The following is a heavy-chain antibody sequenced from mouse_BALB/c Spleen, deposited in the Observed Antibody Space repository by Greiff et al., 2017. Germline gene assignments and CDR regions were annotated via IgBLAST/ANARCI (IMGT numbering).Heavy chain of an antibody. CDR2: IYPGNSDT. V-gene: IGHV1-5*01. CDR1: GYSFTSYW. CDR3: TRGSYRYDGTGGYAMDY. Sequence: EVKLVESGTVLARPGASVKMSCKASGYSFTSYWMHWVKQRPGQGLEWIGAIYPGNSDTSYNQKFKGKAKLTAVTSASTAYMELSSLTNEDSAVYYCTRGSYRYDGTGGYAMDYWGQGTSVTVSS. D-gene: IGHD2-14*01. J-gene: IGHJ4*01.